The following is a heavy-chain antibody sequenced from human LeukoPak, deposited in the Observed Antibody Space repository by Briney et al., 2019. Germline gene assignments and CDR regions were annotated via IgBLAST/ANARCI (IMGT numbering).Heavy chain of an antibody. CDR2: INPNSGGT. J-gene: IGHJ4*02. CDR1: GYTFTGYY. D-gene: IGHD5-18*01. V-gene: IGHV1-2*02. Sequence: SVKVTCKASGYTFTGYYMHWVRQAPGQGLEWMGWINPNSGGTNYAQKSQGRVTMTRDTSISTAYMELSRLRSDDTAVYYCAREISDGTFDYWGQGTLVTVSS. CDR3: AREISDGTFDY.